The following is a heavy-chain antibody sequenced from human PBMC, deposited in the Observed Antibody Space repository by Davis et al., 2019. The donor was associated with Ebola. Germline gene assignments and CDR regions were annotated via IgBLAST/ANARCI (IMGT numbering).Heavy chain of an antibody. J-gene: IGHJ5*02. D-gene: IGHD3-3*01. Sequence: SVKVSCKASGGTFSSYAISWVRQAPGQGLEWMGRIIPILGIANYAQKFQGRVTITADKSTSTAYMELSSLRSEDTAVYYCARVNYDFWSGYYTGNWFDLWGQGTLVTVSS. V-gene: IGHV1-69*04. CDR2: IIPILGIA. CDR3: ARVNYDFWSGYYTGNWFDL. CDR1: GGTFSSYA.